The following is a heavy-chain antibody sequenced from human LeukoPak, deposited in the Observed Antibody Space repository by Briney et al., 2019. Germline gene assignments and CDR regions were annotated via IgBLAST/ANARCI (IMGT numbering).Heavy chain of an antibody. V-gene: IGHV3-48*04. CDR1: GFTFSSYS. J-gene: IGHJ4*02. D-gene: IGHD3-10*01. Sequence: GGSLRLSCAASGFTFSSYSMNWVRQAPGKGLEWVSYISSSSSTIYYADSVKGRFTISRDNAKNSLYLQMNSLRAEDTAVYYCARDPYLVRGVSYFDYWGQGTLVTVSS. CDR2: ISSSSSTI. CDR3: ARDPYLVRGVSYFDY.